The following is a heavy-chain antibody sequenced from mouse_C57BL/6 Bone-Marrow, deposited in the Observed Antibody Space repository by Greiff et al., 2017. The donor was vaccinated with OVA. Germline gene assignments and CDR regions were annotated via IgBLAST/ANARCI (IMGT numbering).Heavy chain of an antibody. V-gene: IGHV5-9*01. CDR1: GFTFSSYT. CDR3: ARHGLGGFAY. Sequence: EVQVVESGGGLVKPGGSLKLSCAASGFTFSSYTMSWVRQTPEKRLEWVATISGGGGNTYYPDSVKGRFTISRDNAKNTLYLQMSSLRSEDTALYYCARHGLGGFAYWGQGTLVTVSA. J-gene: IGHJ3*01. CDR2: ISGGGGNT. D-gene: IGHD4-1*01.